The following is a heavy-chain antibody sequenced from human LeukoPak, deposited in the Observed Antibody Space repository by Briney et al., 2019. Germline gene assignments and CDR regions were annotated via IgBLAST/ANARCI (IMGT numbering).Heavy chain of an antibody. D-gene: IGHD3-10*01. J-gene: IGHJ5*02. CDR3: ARDNSVGDIAWWFDP. Sequence: GASVKVSCKASGYTFTSYHMHWVRQAPGQGLEWMGIINPSGGTTNYAQKFRGRVTMTRDMSTSTDYMELRSLKSEDTAVYYCARDNSVGDIAWWFDPWGQGTLVTVSS. CDR2: INPSGGTT. CDR1: GYTFTSYH. V-gene: IGHV1-46*01.